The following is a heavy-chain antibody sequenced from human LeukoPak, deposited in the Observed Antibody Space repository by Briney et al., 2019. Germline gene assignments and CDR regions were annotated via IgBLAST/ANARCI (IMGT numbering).Heavy chain of an antibody. CDR1: GFVFSNYG. J-gene: IGHJ4*02. CDR2: VRYDGSNE. CDR3: AKDSNSGFVSVGPHY. Sequence: GGSLRLSCQTSGFVFSNYGMHWVRQAPGKGLEWVAFVRYDGSNEYHADSVKGRFTISRDNSRNTVYLRMNSLRAEDTGVYSCAKDSNSGFVSVGPHYWGLGTLVTVYS. V-gene: IGHV3-30*02. D-gene: IGHD3-22*01.